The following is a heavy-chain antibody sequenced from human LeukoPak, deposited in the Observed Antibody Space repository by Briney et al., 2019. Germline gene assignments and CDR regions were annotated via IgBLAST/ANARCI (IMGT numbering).Heavy chain of an antibody. Sequence: GGSLRLSCAASGFTFDDYAMNWVRQGPGKGLEWVSGINWNGGDTAYADSVKGRFTISRDNAKNTLHLQMNSLRVEDTALYYCARVKGGATTDYWGQGTLVTVPS. J-gene: IGHJ4*02. CDR3: ARVKGGATTDY. CDR2: INWNGGDT. V-gene: IGHV3-20*04. D-gene: IGHD1-26*01. CDR1: GFTFDDYA.